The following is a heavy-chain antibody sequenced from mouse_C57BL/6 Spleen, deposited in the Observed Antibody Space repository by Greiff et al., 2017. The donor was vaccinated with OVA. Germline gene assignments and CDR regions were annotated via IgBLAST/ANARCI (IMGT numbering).Heavy chain of an antibody. J-gene: IGHJ4*01. D-gene: IGHD2-3*01. V-gene: IGHV2-2*01. Sequence: VQLVESGPGLVQPSQSLSITCTVSGFSLTSYGVHWVRQSPGKGLEWLGVIWSGGSTDYNAAFISRLSISKDNSKSQVFFKMNSLQADDTAIYYCARNSRYDPFYAMDYWGQGTSVTVSS. CDR3: ARNSRYDPFYAMDY. CDR2: IWSGGST. CDR1: GFSLTSYG.